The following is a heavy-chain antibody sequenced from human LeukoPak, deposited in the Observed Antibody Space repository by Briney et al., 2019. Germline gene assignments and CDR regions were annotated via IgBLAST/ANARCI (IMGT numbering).Heavy chain of an antibody. CDR1: GFTFSHYG. V-gene: IGHV3-33*01. Sequence: GGSLRLSCAASGFTFSHYGMHWVRQAPGKGLEWVAVIWSDGTNKYYADSVKGRFSISRDDSQKRVFLQMNSLRAEDTAVYYCARDAQRGFDYSNSLQYWGQGALVTGSS. D-gene: IGHD4-11*01. J-gene: IGHJ4*02. CDR2: IWSDGTNK. CDR3: ARDAQRGFDYSNSLQY.